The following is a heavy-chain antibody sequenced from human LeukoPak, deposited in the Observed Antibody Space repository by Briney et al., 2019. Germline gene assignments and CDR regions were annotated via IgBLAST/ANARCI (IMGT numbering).Heavy chain of an antibody. J-gene: IGHJ5*02. CDR3: ARVISPITMVRGVKRYNWFDP. CDR1: GGSFSGYY. V-gene: IGHV4-34*01. Sequence: PSETLPLTCAVYGGSFSGYYWSWIRQPPGKGLEWIGEINHSGSTNYNPSLKSRVTISVDTSKNQFSLKLSSVTAADTAVYYCARVISPITMVRGVKRYNWFDPWGQGTLVTVSS. CDR2: INHSGST. D-gene: IGHD3-10*01.